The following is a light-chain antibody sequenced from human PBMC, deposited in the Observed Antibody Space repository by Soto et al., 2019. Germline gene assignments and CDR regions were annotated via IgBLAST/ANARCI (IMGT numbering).Light chain of an antibody. CDR3: QQYNNWPHT. V-gene: IGKV3D-15*01. CDR2: GAS. CDR1: QSVSSSY. J-gene: IGKJ2*01. Sequence: PGERVTLSCRASQSVSSSYLTWYQQKPGQAPRLLIYGASTRATSIPARFSGSGSGTEFTLTVNSLQSEDFAVYYCQQYNNWPHTFGQGTKVDIK.